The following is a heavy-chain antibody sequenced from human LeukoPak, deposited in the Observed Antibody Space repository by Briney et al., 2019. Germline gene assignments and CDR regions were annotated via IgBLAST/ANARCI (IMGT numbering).Heavy chain of an antibody. J-gene: IGHJ6*02. CDR2: ISSSSSTI. CDR3: ARFGKGSGSPYGMDV. CDR1: GFTFSSYS. Sequence: GGSLRLSCAASGFTFSSYSMNWVRQAPGKGLEWVSYISSSSSTIYYADSVKGRFTISRDNAKNSLYLQMNSLRAEDTAVYYCARFGKGSGSPYGMDVWGQGTTVTVSS. D-gene: IGHD3-10*01. V-gene: IGHV3-48*01.